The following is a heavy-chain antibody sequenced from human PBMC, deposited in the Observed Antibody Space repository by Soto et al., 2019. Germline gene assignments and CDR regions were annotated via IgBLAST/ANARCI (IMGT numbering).Heavy chain of an antibody. D-gene: IGHD2-2*01. CDR3: VRREAYCSSTSCYSIWFDP. CDR2: IYPGDSDT. J-gene: IGHJ5*02. Sequence: GESLKISCKGSGYSFTRFWIGWVRQMPGKVLEWMGIIYPGDSDTRYSTSFQGQVTISTDKSISTAYLQWSSLKASDTAMYYCVRREAYCSSTSCYSIWFDPWGQGXLVTVYS. CDR1: GYSFTRFW. V-gene: IGHV5-51*01.